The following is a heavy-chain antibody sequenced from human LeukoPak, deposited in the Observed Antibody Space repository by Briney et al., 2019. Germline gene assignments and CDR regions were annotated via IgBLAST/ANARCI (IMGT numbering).Heavy chain of an antibody. D-gene: IGHD4-23*01. J-gene: IGHJ4*02. V-gene: IGHV4-38-2*02. CDR1: GYSISTVYY. Sequence: SETLSLTCTVSGYSISTVYYWGGVRPPPGKGLEGIGNSYHSETSYYNPSLKSRFSISVDTSKNQLSLNLRSVTAADTAVYYCARKYGSNAGYFDYWGQGALVTVSS. CDR3: ARKYGSNAGYFDY. CDR2: SYHSETS.